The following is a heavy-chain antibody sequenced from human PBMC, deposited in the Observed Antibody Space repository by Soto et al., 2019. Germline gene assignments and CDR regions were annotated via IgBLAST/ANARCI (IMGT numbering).Heavy chain of an antibody. D-gene: IGHD6-19*01. CDR2: IVVGSGNT. V-gene: IGHV1-58*01. CDR3: AARGISRGWVPFDY. Sequence: QMQLVQSGPEVKKPGTSVKVSCKASGFTFTSSAVQWVRQARGQRLEWIGWIVVGSGNTNYAQKFQERVTITRDMSTRTAYMELSSLRPEDTAVYYCAARGISRGWVPFDYWGQGTLVTVSS. CDR1: GFTFTSSA. J-gene: IGHJ4*02.